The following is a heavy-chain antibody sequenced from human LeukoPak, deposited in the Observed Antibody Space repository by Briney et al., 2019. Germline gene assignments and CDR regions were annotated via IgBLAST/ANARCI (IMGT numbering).Heavy chain of an antibody. CDR3: ARDRGEVGATDWFDP. J-gene: IGHJ5*02. CDR1: GFTFSSYA. Sequence: GGSLRLSCAASGFTFSSYAMSWVRQAPGKGLEWVSAISGSGGSTYYADSVKGRFTISRDNSKNTLYLQMNSLRADDTAVYYCARDRGEVGATDWFDPWGQGTLVTVSS. V-gene: IGHV3-23*01. CDR2: ISGSGGST. D-gene: IGHD1-26*01.